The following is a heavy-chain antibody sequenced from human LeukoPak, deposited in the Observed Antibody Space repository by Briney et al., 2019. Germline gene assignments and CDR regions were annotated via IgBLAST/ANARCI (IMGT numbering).Heavy chain of an antibody. Sequence: ASVKVSCKASGYTFTNYGISWVRQAPGQGLEWMGWISGYKDNTNYAQKFQGRATMTTDTSTSTAYMELRSLRSDDTAVYYCARDGRGSRSSWFDPWGQGTLVIVSS. CDR1: GYTFTNYG. V-gene: IGHV1-18*01. CDR2: ISGYKDNT. J-gene: IGHJ5*02. CDR3: ARDGRGSRSSWFDP. D-gene: IGHD3-10*01.